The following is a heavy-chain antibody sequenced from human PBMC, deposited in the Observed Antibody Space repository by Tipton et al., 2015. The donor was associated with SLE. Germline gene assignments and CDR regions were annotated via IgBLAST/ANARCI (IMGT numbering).Heavy chain of an antibody. CDR3: ARSYGDYDAFDI. CDR1: GYTFTGYY. D-gene: IGHD4-17*01. CDR2: ISAYNGNT. Sequence: QVQLVQSGAEVKKPGASVKVSCKASGYTFTGYYMHWVRQAPGQGLEWMGGISAYNGNTNYAQKLQGRVTMTTDTSTSTAYMELRSLRSDDTAVYYCARSYGDYDAFDIWGQGTMVTVSS. J-gene: IGHJ3*02. V-gene: IGHV1-18*04.